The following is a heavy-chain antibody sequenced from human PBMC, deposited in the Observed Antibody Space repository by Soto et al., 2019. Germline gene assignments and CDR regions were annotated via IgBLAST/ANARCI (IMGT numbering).Heavy chain of an antibody. CDR3: ARVGPYYYGSGSTDAFDI. D-gene: IGHD3-10*01. J-gene: IGHJ3*02. CDR1: GYTYTSYH. V-gene: IGHV1-46*03. Sequence: ASVKVYCKASGYTYTSYHMHWVSQAHGQGLEWMGIINPSGGSTSYAQKFQGRVTMTRDTSTSTVYMELSSLRSEDTAVYYCARVGPYYYGSGSTDAFDIWGQGTMVTVSS. CDR2: INPSGGST.